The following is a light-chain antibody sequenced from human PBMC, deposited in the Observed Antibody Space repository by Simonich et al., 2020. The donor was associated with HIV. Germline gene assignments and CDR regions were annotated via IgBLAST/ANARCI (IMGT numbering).Light chain of an antibody. CDR2: GAS. Sequence: EIVMTQSPVTLSVYPGERATLSCRASQSDSSNLVWYQQKAGQAPRLLIHGASTRATGIPGRFSGSGSGTEFTLTISSMQSEDFAVYYCQQYNDWPRTFGQGTKVEI. CDR1: QSDSSN. J-gene: IGKJ1*01. V-gene: IGKV3-15*01. CDR3: QQYNDWPRT.